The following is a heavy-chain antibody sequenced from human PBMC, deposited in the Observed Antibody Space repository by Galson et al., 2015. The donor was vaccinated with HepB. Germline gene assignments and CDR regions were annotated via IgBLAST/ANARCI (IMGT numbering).Heavy chain of an antibody. CDR2: IIGSGGST. J-gene: IGHJ6*02. CDR3: AKRRGRMFQFSNHYSYYAMDV. CDR1: GITFTSYA. Sequence: SLRLSCAASGITFTSYAMSWVSQAPGKGLEWVSGIIGSGGSTYYADSVEGRFTISRDNSKNTLFLQMNNVRAEDTAVYYCAKRRGRMFQFSNHYSYYAMDVWGQGTTVTVSS. V-gene: IGHV3-23*01. D-gene: IGHD3-10*02.